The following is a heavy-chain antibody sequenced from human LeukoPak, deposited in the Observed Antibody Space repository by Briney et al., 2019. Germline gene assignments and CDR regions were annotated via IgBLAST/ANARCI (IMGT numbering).Heavy chain of an antibody. CDR3: ARGSGPRDWFDP. CDR2: INAGNGDT. Sequence: ASVKVSCKASGYTFTSYAMHWVRQAPGQRLEWMGWINAGNGDTKYSQKFQGRVTITRDTSASTAYMELSSLRSEDTAVYYCARGSGPRDWFDPWGQGTLVTVSS. CDR1: GYTFTSYA. D-gene: IGHD6-19*01. J-gene: IGHJ5*02. V-gene: IGHV1-3*01.